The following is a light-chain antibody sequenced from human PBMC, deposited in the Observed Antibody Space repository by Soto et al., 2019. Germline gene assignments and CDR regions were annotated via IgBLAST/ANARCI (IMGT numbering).Light chain of an antibody. J-gene: IGLJ2*01. Sequence: QSALTQPPSASGSPGQSVTISCTGTSSDVGGYNYVSWYQQHPGKAPKLMIYEVSKRPSGVPDRFSGSKSGNTASLTVSGLQAEDEADYYCSSYAGSNNHVVFGGGTKATVL. V-gene: IGLV2-8*01. CDR3: SSYAGSNNHVV. CDR2: EVS. CDR1: SSDVGGYNY.